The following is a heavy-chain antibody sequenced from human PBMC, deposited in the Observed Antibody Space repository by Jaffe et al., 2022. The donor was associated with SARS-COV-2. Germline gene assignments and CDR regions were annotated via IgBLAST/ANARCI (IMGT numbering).Heavy chain of an antibody. CDR1: GFSLSTNGVG. CDR2: IYWNDDK. CDR3: AHTLGDATTTEKPLDF. D-gene: IGHD4-4*01. J-gene: IGHJ4*02. Sequence: QITLKESGPTLVRPAQTLTLTCTFSGFSLSTNGVGVGWVRQPPGKALEWLALIYWNDDKHCTTSLNTRLTITKDTSKNQVVLTMTNMDPGDTATYYCAHTLGDATTTEKPLDFWGQGTLVTVSS. V-gene: IGHV2-5*01.